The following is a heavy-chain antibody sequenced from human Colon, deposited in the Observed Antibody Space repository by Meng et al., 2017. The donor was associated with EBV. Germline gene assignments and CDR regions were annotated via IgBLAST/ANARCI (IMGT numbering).Heavy chain of an antibody. D-gene: IGHD2-21*02. V-gene: IGHV4-39*07. CDR2: IYYSGKN. Sequence: QVPLQESGPGRVKPSVTLSLHCTFSGDSSSGSTSDWAWIRQSPGKGLEWIGIIYYSGKNYYNPSLKSRVTISVDASKNQFSLRLSSVTAADTAVYYCARVGAYCGGDCYHPRWGQGTLVTVSS. J-gene: IGHJ4*02. CDR1: GDSSSGSTSD. CDR3: ARVGAYCGGDCYHPR.